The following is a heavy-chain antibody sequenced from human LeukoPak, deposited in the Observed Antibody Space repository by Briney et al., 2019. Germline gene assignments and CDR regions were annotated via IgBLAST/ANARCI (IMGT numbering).Heavy chain of an antibody. CDR2: PRNKINSYTT. D-gene: IGHD4-17*01. CDR1: GFTFSDHY. J-gene: IGHJ4*02. CDR3: VRIGYGDYYIDY. V-gene: IGHV3-72*01. Sequence: GGSLRLSCAASGFTFSDHYMDWVRQAPGKGLEWVGRPRNKINSYTTEYAASVKGRFTISRDDSKNSLNLQMNSLKTEDTAVYYCVRIGYGDYYIDYWGQGTLVTVSS.